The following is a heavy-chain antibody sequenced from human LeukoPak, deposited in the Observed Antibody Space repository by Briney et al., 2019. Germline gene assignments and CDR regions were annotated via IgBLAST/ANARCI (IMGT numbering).Heavy chain of an antibody. V-gene: IGHV3-21*01. D-gene: IGHD3-22*01. CDR1: GLTFSSYS. Sequence: PGGSLRLSCAASGLTFSSYSMNWVRQAPGKGLEWVSSISSSSSYIYYADSVKGRFTISRDNAKNSLYLQMNSLRAEDTAVCYCARALSQYYYDSSGYLDYWGQGTLVTVSS. J-gene: IGHJ4*02. CDR3: ARALSQYYYDSSGYLDY. CDR2: ISSSSSYI.